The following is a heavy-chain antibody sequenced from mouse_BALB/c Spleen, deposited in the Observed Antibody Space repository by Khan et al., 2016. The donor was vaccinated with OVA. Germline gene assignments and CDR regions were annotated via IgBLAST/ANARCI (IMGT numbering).Heavy chain of an antibody. V-gene: IGHV14-3*02. J-gene: IGHJ3*01. CDR2: IDPANGTV. CDR1: GFNIKDTY. CDR3: TRGADNGLFAY. Sequence: EVQLKQSGAEFVKPGASVKLSCTASGFNIKDTYMHWLNQRPQQGLVWIGRIDPANGTVKYDPKFQDKATIAADASSNTAYLHLSSLTSEDTAVYYCTRGADNGLFAYWGQGTLVTVSA.